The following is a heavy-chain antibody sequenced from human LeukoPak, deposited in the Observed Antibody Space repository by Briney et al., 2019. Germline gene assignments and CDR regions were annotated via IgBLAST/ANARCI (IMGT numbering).Heavy chain of an antibody. CDR3: ARPMGSDYIDN. J-gene: IGHJ4*02. CDR1: GYSFTNYW. D-gene: IGHD3-10*01. CDR2: IYPGDSDT. V-gene: IGHV5-51*01. Sequence: ESLKISCKGSGYSFTNYWIGWVRQMPGKGLEWMGIIYPGDSDTRYSPSFQGQVTISADKSITTAYLQWRSLKASDTAMYHCARPMGSDYIDNWGQGTLVTVSS.